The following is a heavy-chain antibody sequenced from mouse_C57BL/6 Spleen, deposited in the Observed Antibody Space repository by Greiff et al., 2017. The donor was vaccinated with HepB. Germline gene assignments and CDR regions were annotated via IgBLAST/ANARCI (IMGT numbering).Heavy chain of an antibody. CDR2: ISYSGST. D-gene: IGHD2-4*01. CDR3: ARGGYDYDGGYAMDY. CDR1: GYSITSGYD. Sequence: EVQRVESGPGMVKPSQSLSLTCTVTGYSITSGYDWHWIRHFPGNKLEWMGYISYSGSTNYNPSLKSRISITHDTSKNHFFLKLNSVTTEDTATYYCARGGYDYDGGYAMDYWGQGTSVTVSS. V-gene: IGHV3-1*01. J-gene: IGHJ4*01.